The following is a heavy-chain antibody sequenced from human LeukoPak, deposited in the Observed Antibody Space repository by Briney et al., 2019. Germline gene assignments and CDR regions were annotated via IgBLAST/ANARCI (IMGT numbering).Heavy chain of an antibody. CDR2: IYYSGST. CDR3: ARSVVTLYWYFDL. Sequence: PSETLSLTCTVSGGSISSYYWSWIRQPPGKGLEWIGYIYYSGSTNYNPSLKSRVTMSVDTSKNQFSLKLSSVTTADTAVYYCARSVVTLYWYFDLWGRGTLVTVSS. V-gene: IGHV4-59*01. CDR1: GGSISSYY. D-gene: IGHD4-23*01. J-gene: IGHJ2*01.